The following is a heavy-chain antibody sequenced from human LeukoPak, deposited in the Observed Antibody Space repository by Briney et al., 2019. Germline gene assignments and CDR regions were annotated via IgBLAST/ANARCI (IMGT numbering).Heavy chain of an antibody. J-gene: IGHJ4*02. Sequence: PSETLSLTCTVSGGSISSYYWSWIRQPPGKGLEWIGYIYYSGSTNYNPSLKSRVTISVDTSKNQFSLKLSSVTAADTAVYYCARGARYSSGRRDFDYWGQGTLVTVSS. CDR2: IYYSGST. CDR3: ARGARYSSGRRDFDY. V-gene: IGHV4-59*01. D-gene: IGHD6-19*01. CDR1: GGSISSYY.